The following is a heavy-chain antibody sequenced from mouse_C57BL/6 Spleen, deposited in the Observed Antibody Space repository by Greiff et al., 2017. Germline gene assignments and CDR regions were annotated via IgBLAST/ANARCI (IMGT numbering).Heavy chain of an antibody. V-gene: IGHV14-1*01. CDR3: TTLFITTVVAPDY. J-gene: IGHJ2*01. Sequence: EVQLQQSGAELVRPGASVKLSCTASGFNIKDYYMHWVKQRPEQGLEWIGRIDPEDGDTEYAPKFQGKATMPADTSSNAAYLQLSSLTSDDTAVYYCTTLFITTVVAPDYWGQGTTLTVSS. D-gene: IGHD1-1*01. CDR1: GFNIKDYY. CDR2: IDPEDGDT.